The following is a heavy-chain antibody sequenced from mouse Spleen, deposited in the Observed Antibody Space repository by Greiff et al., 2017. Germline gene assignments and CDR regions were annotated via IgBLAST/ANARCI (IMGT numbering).Heavy chain of an antibody. CDR2: ISSGGSYT. V-gene: IGHV5-9-1*01. CDR3: AREKYGNYCGMDY. J-gene: IGHJ4*01. Sequence: EVKLMESGGGLVKPGGSLKLSCAASGFTFSSYAMSWVRQTPEKRLEWVATISSGGSYTYYPDSVKGRFTISRDNAKNTLYLQMSSLRSEDTAMYYCAREKYGNYCGMDYWGQGTSVTVSS. CDR1: GFTFSSYA. D-gene: IGHD2-10*02.